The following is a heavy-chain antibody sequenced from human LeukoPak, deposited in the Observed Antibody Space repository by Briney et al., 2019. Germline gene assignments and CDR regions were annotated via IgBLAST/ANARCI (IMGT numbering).Heavy chain of an antibody. CDR1: GGSISSSSYY. J-gene: IGHJ4*02. Sequence: WETLSLTCTVSGGSISSSSYYWGWIRQPPGKGREWLGSIYYSGTTYYTPSLRSRVTISVDTSKNHFSLKLSSVTAADTAVYYCARQAYYYGSGSYTYFDYWGQGTLVTVSS. CDR3: ARQAYYYGSGSYTYFDY. CDR2: IYYSGTT. V-gene: IGHV4-39*02. D-gene: IGHD3-10*01.